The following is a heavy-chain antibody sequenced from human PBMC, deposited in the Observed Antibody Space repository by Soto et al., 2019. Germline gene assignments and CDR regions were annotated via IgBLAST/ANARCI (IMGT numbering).Heavy chain of an antibody. CDR2: ISAGNGNT. D-gene: IGHD3-3*01. J-gene: IGHJ4*02. CDR1: GYTFTSYA. Sequence: QVQLVPSGAEVKKPGASVKVSCKASGYTFTSYAMHWVRQAPGQRIEWMGWISAGNGNTKYSQKFQCRVTITRDTSASTAYMELSSLRPEDTAVYYCAIFSLRFLECPPRWGQGTLVTGSS. V-gene: IGHV1-3*01. CDR3: AIFSLRFLECPPR.